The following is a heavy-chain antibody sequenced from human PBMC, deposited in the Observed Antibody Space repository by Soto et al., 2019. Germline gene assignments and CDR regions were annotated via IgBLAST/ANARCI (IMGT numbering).Heavy chain of an antibody. V-gene: IGHV3-11*06. CDR3: VRGGGGGLFEH. CDR2: ISPKSTFR. D-gene: IGHD2-21*01. CDR1: GFPFNDYY. Sequence: PWGSLRLSCATSGFPFNDYYMTWIRQAPGKGLEWLSHISPKSTFRNYADSVKGRFTISRDNTESSLFLQMNSLGVDDTAVYSCVRGGGGGLFEHWGQGVLVTVSS. J-gene: IGHJ4*02.